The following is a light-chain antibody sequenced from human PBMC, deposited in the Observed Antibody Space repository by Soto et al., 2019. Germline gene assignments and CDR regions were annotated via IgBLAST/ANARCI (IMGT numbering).Light chain of an antibody. V-gene: IGLV3-21*04. CDR1: NSGSQS. CDR3: QVWDSSSDRPV. Sequence: SYELTQTPSLSVAPEKTASITCGGANSGSQSVHWYQHKPGQAPILVMRYDSDRPSGIPERFSGSNSGNTATLPISRVEAGDEADYYCQVWDSSSDRPVFGGGTKLTVL. J-gene: IGLJ3*02. CDR2: YDS.